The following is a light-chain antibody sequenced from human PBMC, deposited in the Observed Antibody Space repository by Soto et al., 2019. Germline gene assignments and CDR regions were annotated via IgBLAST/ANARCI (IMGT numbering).Light chain of an antibody. CDR3: QQLKNYPIT. CDR2: AAS. J-gene: IGKJ5*01. CDR1: QGISSN. Sequence: IRFPQSPSSLSASLGGRVIVTCRAIQGISSNLAWYQQKPGKAPKVLINAASTLQSGVPSRFSGSGSGTDFTLTISSLQPEDFATYYCQQLKNYPITFCQGTRLEI. V-gene: IGKV1-9*01.